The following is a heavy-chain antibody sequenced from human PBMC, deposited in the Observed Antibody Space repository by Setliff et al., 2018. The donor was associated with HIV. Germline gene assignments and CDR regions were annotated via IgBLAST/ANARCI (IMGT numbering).Heavy chain of an antibody. V-gene: IGHV1-69-2*01. CDR3: ARGLRQNRSNSDVFDV. CDR2: VDPEDGET. J-gene: IGHJ3*01. CDR1: GYTFTDYY. D-gene: IGHD4-4*01. Sequence: ASVKVSCKASGYTFTDYYIHWVQQDPGKGLEWMGRVDPEDGETRIAEKFQGRVTLTAETSKDTAYMELSSLRYEDTAVYYCARGLRQNRSNSDVFDVWGQGTVFTVSS.